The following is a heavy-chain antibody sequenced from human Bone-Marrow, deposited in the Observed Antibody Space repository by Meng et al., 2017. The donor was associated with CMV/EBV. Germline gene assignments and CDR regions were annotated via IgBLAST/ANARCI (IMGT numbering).Heavy chain of an antibody. CDR3: ARQYSSSWYEALYYYYGMDV. CDR2: IYYSGST. CDR1: GGSISSGGYY. V-gene: IGHV4-31*03. J-gene: IGHJ6*02. Sequence: SETLSLTCTVSGGSISSGGYYWSWIRQHPGKGLEWIGYIYYSGSTYYNPSLKSRVTISVDTSKNQFSLKLSSVTAADTAVYYCARQYSSSWYEALYYYYGMDVWGQGTTVTVSS. D-gene: IGHD6-13*01.